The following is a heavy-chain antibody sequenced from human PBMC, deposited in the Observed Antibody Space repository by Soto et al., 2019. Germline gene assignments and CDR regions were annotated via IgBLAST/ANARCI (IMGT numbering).Heavy chain of an antibody. CDR2: IYHSGGT. J-gene: IGHJ5*02. V-gene: IGHV4-30-2*01. D-gene: IGHD1-1*01. CDR1: GGSISSGGYS. CDR3: ARDQLEGNWFDP. Sequence: PSETLSLTCAVSGGSISSGGYSWTWIRQPPGKGLEWIGYIYHSGGTLYNPSLKSRVTISVDKSKNQFSLKLTSVTAAETAVYYCARDQLEGNWFDPWGQGTLVTVSS.